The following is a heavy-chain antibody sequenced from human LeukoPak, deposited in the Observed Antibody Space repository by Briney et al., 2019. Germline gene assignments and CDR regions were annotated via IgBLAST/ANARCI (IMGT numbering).Heavy chain of an antibody. Sequence: SETLSLTCTVSGVSISSSNSYWGWIRQPPGKGLEWIGSIYYTGNTYYNASLKSRVTISIDTSKNQISLRLTSVTAADTAMYYCARQTGSGLFTLPGGRGTLVTVSS. CDR2: IYYTGNT. V-gene: IGHV4-39*01. J-gene: IGHJ4*02. D-gene: IGHD3/OR15-3a*01. CDR1: GVSISSSNSY. CDR3: ARQTGSGLFTLP.